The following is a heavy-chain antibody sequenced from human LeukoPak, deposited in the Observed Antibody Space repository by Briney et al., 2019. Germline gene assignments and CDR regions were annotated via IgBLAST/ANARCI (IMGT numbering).Heavy chain of an antibody. D-gene: IGHD3-22*01. V-gene: IGHV3-49*04. Sequence: GGSLRLSCTTSGFNFGDYAMSWVRQAPGRGLEWVGFIRSKAYRGATGDAASVKGRVTISRDDSKSIAYLYMNSLKTEDTAVYYCTSVHDSSAYYHSGIDYWGQGTLVTVSS. CDR2: IRSKAYRGAT. CDR3: TSVHDSSAYYHSGIDY. J-gene: IGHJ4*02. CDR1: GFNFGDYA.